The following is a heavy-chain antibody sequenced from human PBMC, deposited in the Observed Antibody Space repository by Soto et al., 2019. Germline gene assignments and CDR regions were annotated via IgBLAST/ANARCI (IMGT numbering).Heavy chain of an antibody. J-gene: IGHJ5*02. CDR2: ISNSGSGT. Sequence: GWSLRLSCAASGFTFSTYAMSWVRQAPGMGLEWVSTISNSGSGTYFAASVRGRFTISRDNSKNTLYLQMNSLRAEDTAAYYCGKNLPQSCSNTQCPTYIWFDPWGQGTLVTVSS. CDR3: GKNLPQSCSNTQCPTYIWFDP. V-gene: IGHV3-23*01. D-gene: IGHD2-2*01. CDR1: GFTFSTYA.